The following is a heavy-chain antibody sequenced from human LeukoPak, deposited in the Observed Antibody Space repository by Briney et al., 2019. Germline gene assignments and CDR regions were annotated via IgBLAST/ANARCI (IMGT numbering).Heavy chain of an antibody. J-gene: IGHJ6*03. CDR2: INPNSGGT. V-gene: IGHV1-2*06. CDR1: GYTFTGYY. Sequence: ASVKVSCKASGYTFTGYYMHWVRQAPGQGLEGMGRINPNSGGTNYAQKFQGRVTMTSDTSISTAYMELSRLRSDDTAVYYCATSGIGYYYYYYMDVWVKGTTVSDSS. D-gene: IGHD1-1*01. CDR3: ATSGIGYYYYYYMDV.